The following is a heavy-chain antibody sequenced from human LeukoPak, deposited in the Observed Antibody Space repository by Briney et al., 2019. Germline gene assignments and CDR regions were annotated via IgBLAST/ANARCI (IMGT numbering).Heavy chain of an antibody. V-gene: IGHV3-33*01. CDR2: IWYDGSNK. CDR1: GYTFTSYA. Sequence: SCKASGYTFTSYAMHWVRQAPGKGLEWVAVIWYDGSNKYYADSVKGRFTISRDNSKNTLYLQMNSLRAEDTAVYYCARGGELLYLSKPADYWGQGTLVTVSS. CDR3: ARGGELLYLSKPADY. J-gene: IGHJ4*02. D-gene: IGHD3-10*01.